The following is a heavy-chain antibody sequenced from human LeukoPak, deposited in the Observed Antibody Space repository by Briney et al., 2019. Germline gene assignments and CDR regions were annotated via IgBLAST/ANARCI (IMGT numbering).Heavy chain of an antibody. CDR3: ARGRSGYGPFDAFDI. CDR2: ISGLGTTI. J-gene: IGHJ3*02. V-gene: IGHV3-48*03. D-gene: IGHD3-22*01. Sequence: GRSLRLSCAASGFTFSSYEMNWVRQAPGKGLEWVSYISGLGTTIYYADSVKGRFAISRDNAKNSLYLQMNSLRAEDTAVYYCARGRSGYGPFDAFDIWGHGTWVTVSS. CDR1: GFTFSSYE.